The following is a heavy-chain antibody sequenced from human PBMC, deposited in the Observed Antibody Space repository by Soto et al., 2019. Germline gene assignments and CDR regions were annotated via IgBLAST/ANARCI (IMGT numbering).Heavy chain of an antibody. D-gene: IGHD3-22*01. Sequence: GSLRLSCAASGFTFSSYSMNWVRQAPGKGLEWVSYISSSSTIYYADSVKGRFTISRDNSKNTLYLQMNSLRAEDTAVYYCANTGYYDSSGYYVPLWSFDYWGQGTLVTVSS. V-gene: IGHV3-48*01. CDR1: GFTFSSYS. CDR3: ANTGYYDSSGYYVPLWSFDY. CDR2: ISSSSTI. J-gene: IGHJ4*02.